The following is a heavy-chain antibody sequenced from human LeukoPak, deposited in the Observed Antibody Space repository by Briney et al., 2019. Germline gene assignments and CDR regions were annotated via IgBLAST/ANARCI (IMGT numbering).Heavy chain of an antibody. CDR1: GYTFTGYY. D-gene: IGHD6-13*01. Sequence: GASVKVSCKASGYTFTGYYMHWVRQAPGQGLEWMGWINPNSGGTNYAQKFQGRVTMTRDTSISTAYMELSRLRSDDTAVYYCARGLTDRIAAAGSSDNWFDPWGQGTLVTVSS. J-gene: IGHJ5*02. CDR2: INPNSGGT. V-gene: IGHV1-2*02. CDR3: ARGLTDRIAAAGSSDNWFDP.